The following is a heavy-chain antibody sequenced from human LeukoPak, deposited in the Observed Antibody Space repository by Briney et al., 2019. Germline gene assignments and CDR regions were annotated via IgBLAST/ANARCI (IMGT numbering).Heavy chain of an antibody. CDR1: GYSISSDHY. J-gene: IGHJ4*02. CDR2: IYHSGST. V-gene: IGHV4-38-2*02. D-gene: IGHD3-22*01. Sequence: SETLSLTCTVSGYSISSDHYWGWIRQPPGKGLEWIGTIYHSGSTYYNPSLKSRVTISVDTSKNQFSLRLSSVTAADTAVYYCARKWLSAVSPPDYWGQGTLVTVSS. CDR3: ARKWLSAVSPPDY.